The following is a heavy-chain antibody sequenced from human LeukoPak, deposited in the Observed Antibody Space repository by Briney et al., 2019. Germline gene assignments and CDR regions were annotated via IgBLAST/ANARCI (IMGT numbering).Heavy chain of an antibody. CDR2: INHSGST. J-gene: IGHJ4*02. D-gene: IGHD6-19*01. CDR1: GGSFSGYY. CDR3: ARQWLDYFDY. Sequence: SETLSLTCAVYGGSFSGYYWSWIRQPPGKGLEWIGEINHSGSTNYNPSLKSRVTISVDTSKNQFSLKLSSVTAADTAVYYCARQWLDYFDYWGQGTLVTVSS. V-gene: IGHV4-34*01.